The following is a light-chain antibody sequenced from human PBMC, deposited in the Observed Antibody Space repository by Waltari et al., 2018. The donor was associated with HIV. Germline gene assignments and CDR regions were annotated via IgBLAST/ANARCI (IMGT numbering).Light chain of an antibody. Sequence: SSELTQAATVSVALGQTVRITCKGDNLLTYCASWYQQKPGQAPVLVIYGKNNRPSGIPDRFSGSTSGNTASLTITGAQAEDEADYYCKSRDSSGNHVLFGGGTKLTVL. V-gene: IGLV3-19*01. CDR3: KSRDSSGNHVL. CDR2: GKN. J-gene: IGLJ2*01. CDR1: NLLTYC.